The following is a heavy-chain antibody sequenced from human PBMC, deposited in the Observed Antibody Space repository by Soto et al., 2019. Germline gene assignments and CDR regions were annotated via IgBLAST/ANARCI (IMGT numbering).Heavy chain of an antibody. CDR1: GFTFSDHC. CDR2: TGKKANSYTT. Sequence: EVQLVESGGGLVQPGGSLRLSFAASGFTFSDHCMDLVRQAPGKGLQWVGHTGKKANSYTTEYAASVKGRFTISRDDSEHSLYLQMNSLKTEDTAVYYCVRVGVKYYLDYWGLGTLSPSPQ. J-gene: IGHJ4*02. CDR3: VRVGVKYYLDY. V-gene: IGHV3-72*01.